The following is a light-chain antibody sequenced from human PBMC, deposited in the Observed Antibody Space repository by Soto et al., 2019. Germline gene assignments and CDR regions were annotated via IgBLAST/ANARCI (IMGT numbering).Light chain of an antibody. J-gene: IGKJ1*01. CDR2: KAS. CDR1: QGISTW. V-gene: IGKV1-5*03. CDR3: QQYKTFSWT. Sequence: DIQMTQSPSTLSASVGDRVTITCRASQGISTWLAWYQQKPGKAPKLLIYKASSLEVGVPSRFSGSGSGTEFTLTISSLQPDDCATYFCQQYKTFSWTFGQGTKVEI.